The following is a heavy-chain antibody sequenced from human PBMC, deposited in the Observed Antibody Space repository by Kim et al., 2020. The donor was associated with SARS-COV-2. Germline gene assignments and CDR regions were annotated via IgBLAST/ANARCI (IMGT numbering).Heavy chain of an antibody. CDR1: GYTFTSYA. D-gene: IGHD6-19*01. CDR2: INAGNGNT. Sequence: ASVKVSCKASGYTFTSYAMHWVRQAPGQRLEWMGWINAGNGNTKYSQKFQGRVTITRDTSASTAYMELSSLRSEDTAVYYCAREFSSCWFRGFYGMDVWGQGTTVTVSS. V-gene: IGHV1-3*01. J-gene: IGHJ6*02. CDR3: AREFSSCWFRGFYGMDV.